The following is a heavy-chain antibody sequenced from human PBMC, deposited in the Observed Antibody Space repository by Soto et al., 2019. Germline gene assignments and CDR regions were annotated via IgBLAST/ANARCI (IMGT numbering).Heavy chain of an antibody. D-gene: IGHD6-13*01. V-gene: IGHV1-69*04. CDR3: ARDPSDSSSWSHFDY. CDR1: GGTFSSYT. Sequence: GASVKVSCKASGGTFSSYTISWVRQAPGQGLEWMGRIIPILGIANYAQKFQGRVTITADKSTSTAYMELSSLRSEDTAVYYCARDPSDSSSWSHFDYWGQGTLVTVSS. CDR2: IIPILGIA. J-gene: IGHJ4*02.